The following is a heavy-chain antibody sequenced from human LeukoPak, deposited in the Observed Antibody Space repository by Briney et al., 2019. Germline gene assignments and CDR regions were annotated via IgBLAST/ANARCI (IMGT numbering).Heavy chain of an antibody. CDR3: ARVRGDNSSWYHFDY. J-gene: IGHJ4*02. CDR2: INHSGST. Sequence: PSETLSLTCAFYGGSFSGFDCSWVRLPPGKGLEWIGEINHSGSTNYNPSLKSRVTISVDTSKNQFSLKLSSVTAADTAVYYCARVRGDNSSWYHFDYWGQGTLVTVSS. V-gene: IGHV4-34*01. CDR1: GGSFSGFD. D-gene: IGHD6-13*01.